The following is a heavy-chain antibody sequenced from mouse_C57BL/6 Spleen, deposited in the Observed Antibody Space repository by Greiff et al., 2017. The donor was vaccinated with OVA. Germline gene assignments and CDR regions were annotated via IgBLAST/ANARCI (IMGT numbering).Heavy chain of an antibody. V-gene: IGHV1-75*01. CDR2: IFPGSGST. D-gene: IGHD2-4*01. CDR3: ARSLDYDYDVGYYFDY. CDR1: GYTFTDYY. J-gene: IGHJ2*01. Sequence: QVQLQQSGPELVKPGASVKISCKASGYTFTDYYINWVKQRPGQGLEWIGWIFPGSGSTYYNEKFKGKATLTVDKSSSTAYMLLSSLTSEDSAVYFGARSLDYDYDVGYYFDYWGQGTTLTVSS.